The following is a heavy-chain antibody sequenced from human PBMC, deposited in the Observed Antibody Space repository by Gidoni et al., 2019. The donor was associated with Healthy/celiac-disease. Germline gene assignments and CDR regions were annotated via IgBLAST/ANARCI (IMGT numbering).Heavy chain of an antibody. CDR3: AKIPHSSGYHRPNFDY. CDR2: ISGSGGST. CDR1: GFTFSSYA. J-gene: IGHJ4*02. Sequence: EVQLLESGGGLVQPGGSLRLSCAASGFTFSSYAMSWVRQAPGKGLEWVSAISGSGGSTYYADSVKGRFTISRDNSKNTLYLQMNSLRAEDTAVYYCAKIPHSSGYHRPNFDYWGQGTLVTVSS. V-gene: IGHV3-23*01. D-gene: IGHD3-22*01.